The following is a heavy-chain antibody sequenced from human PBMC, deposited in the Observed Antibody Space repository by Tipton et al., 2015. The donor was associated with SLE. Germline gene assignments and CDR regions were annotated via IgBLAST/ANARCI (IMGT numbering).Heavy chain of an antibody. V-gene: IGHV3-30-3*01. CDR2: ISYDGSNK. CDR3: VKDLNWGSGSPDY. CDR1: GFTFSHYA. J-gene: IGHJ4*02. Sequence: SLRLSCAASGFTFSHYAIHWVRQVPGKGLEWVAVISYDGSNKYYADSVKGRFTISRDNSRDTLYLQMNSLRAEDTAVYYCVKDLNWGSGSPDYWGQGTLVTVSS. D-gene: IGHD7-27*01.